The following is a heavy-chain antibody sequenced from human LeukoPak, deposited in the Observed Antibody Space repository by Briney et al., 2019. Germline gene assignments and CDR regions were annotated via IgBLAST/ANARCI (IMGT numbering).Heavy chain of an antibody. J-gene: IGHJ4*02. CDR3: ARPSWVSAYDPADY. V-gene: IGHV3-74*01. D-gene: IGHD5-12*01. Sequence: AGGSLRLSCAASGFTVSGNYMSWVRQAPGKGLVWVSRINTDGSSTGYADSVKGRFTISRDNAKNTLYLEMNSLRAEDTAVYYCARPSWVSAYDPADYWGQGTLVTVSS. CDR2: INTDGSST. CDR1: GFTVSGNY.